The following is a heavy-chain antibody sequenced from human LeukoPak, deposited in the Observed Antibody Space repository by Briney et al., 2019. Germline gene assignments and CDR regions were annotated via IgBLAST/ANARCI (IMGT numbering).Heavy chain of an antibody. CDR2: ISSSSSYI. V-gene: IGHV3-21*01. CDR3: ASIVVVPAALSDV. Sequence: GGSLRLSCAASGFTFSSYSMDWVRQAPGKGLEWVSSISSSSSYIYYADSVKGRFTISRDNAKNSLYLQMNSLRAEDTAVYYCASIVVVPAALSDVWGQGTTVTVSS. CDR1: GFTFSSYS. D-gene: IGHD2-2*01. J-gene: IGHJ6*02.